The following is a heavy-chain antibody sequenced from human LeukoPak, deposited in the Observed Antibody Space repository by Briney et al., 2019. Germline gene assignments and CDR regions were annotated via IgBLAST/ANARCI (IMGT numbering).Heavy chain of an antibody. CDR3: ARDLGLGELSFDY. J-gene: IGHJ4*02. CDR2: ISAYNGNT. CDR1: GYTFTSYG. Sequence: GASVKVSCKASGYTFTSYGISWVRQAPGQGLEWMGWISAYNGNTNYAQKLQGRVTMTTDTSTSTAYVELRSLRSDDTAVYYCARDLGLGELSFDYWGQGTLVTVSS. V-gene: IGHV1-18*01. D-gene: IGHD3-16*02.